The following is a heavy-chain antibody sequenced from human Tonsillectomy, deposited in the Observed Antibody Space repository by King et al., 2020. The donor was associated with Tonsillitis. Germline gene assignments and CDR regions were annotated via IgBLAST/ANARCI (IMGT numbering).Heavy chain of an antibody. D-gene: IGHD3-3*01. Sequence: QLVQSGGGLVQPGGSLRLSCAASVFTFSSYSMNWVRQAPGKGLEWGSYISSSSSTIYYADSVKGRFTISRDNAKNSLYLQMNSWRAEDTAVYYCARANYDFWSGYFPFDYWGQGTLVTVSS. CDR2: ISSSSSTI. CDR1: VFTFSSYS. V-gene: IGHV3-48*01. CDR3: ARANYDFWSGYFPFDY. J-gene: IGHJ4*02.